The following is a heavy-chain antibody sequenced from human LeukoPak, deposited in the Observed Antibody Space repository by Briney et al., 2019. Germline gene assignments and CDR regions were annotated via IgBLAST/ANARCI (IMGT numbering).Heavy chain of an antibody. Sequence: PGGSLRLSCAASGFTFSSHAMSRVRQAPGKGLEWVSAISGSGGSTYYADSVKGRFTISRDNSKNTLYLQMNSLRAEDTAVYYCAKDHCGGDCYLLTHFDYWGQGTLVTVSS. CDR1: GFTFSSHA. V-gene: IGHV3-23*01. J-gene: IGHJ4*02. CDR2: ISGSGGST. D-gene: IGHD2-21*02. CDR3: AKDHCGGDCYLLTHFDY.